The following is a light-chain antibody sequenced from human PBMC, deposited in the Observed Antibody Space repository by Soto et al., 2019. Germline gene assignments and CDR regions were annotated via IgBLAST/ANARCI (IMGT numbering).Light chain of an antibody. CDR3: VSYTTGASYV. CDR2: DIN. J-gene: IGLJ1*01. V-gene: IGLV2-14*01. Sequence: QSALAHPASLSGSPGQSIPIPCTGTPSVVGNYILASWYRQRQGKAPKLMIYDINNRPSGVSNRFSGSKSGNTASLTISGLQAEDEADYYCVSYTTGASYVFGTGTKVTV. CDR1: PSVVGNYIL.